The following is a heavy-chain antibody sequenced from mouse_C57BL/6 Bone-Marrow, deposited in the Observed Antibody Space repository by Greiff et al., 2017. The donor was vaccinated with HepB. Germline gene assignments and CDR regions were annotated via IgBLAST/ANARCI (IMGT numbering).Heavy chain of an antibody. J-gene: IGHJ2*01. CDR2: INPSNGGT. CDR1: GYTFTSYW. CDR3: ARSGGSSSYYFDY. V-gene: IGHV1-53*01. D-gene: IGHD1-1*01. Sequence: QVQLQQPGTELVKPGASVKLSCKASGYTFTSYWMHWVKQRPGQGLEWIGNINPSNGGTNYNEKFKSKATLTVDKSSSTAYMQLSSLTSEDSAVYYGARSGGSSSYYFDYWGQGTTLTVSS.